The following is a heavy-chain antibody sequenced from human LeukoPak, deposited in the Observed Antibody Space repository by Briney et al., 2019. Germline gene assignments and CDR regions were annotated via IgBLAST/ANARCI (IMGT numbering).Heavy chain of an antibody. CDR1: GGTFSSYA. J-gene: IGHJ5*02. CDR3: ARDYYGSGEVNWFDP. CDR2: IIPIFGTA. V-gene: IGHV1-69*13. D-gene: IGHD3-10*01. Sequence: GASVKVSCKASGGTFSSYAISWVRQAPGQGLEWMGGIIPIFGTANNAQKFQGRVTITADESTSTAYMELSSLRSEDTAVYYCARDYYGSGEVNWFDPWGQGTLVTVSS.